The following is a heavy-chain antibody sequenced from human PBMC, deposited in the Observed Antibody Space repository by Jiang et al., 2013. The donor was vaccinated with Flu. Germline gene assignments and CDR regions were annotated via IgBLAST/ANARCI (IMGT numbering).Heavy chain of an antibody. D-gene: IGHD1-14*01. CDR1: GFTFSNYD. CDR2: ISTHGGT. J-gene: IGHJ2*01. V-gene: IGHV3-13*01. CDR3: ARETGVVGNWYFDL. Sequence: VQLLESGGGLVQPGGSLRLSCAASGFTFSNYDMHWVRQVIGKGLEWVAGISTHGGTNYPDSMKGRFTISRDNAKDSAYLQMNSLRAGDTAVYYCARETGVVGNWYFDLWGRG.